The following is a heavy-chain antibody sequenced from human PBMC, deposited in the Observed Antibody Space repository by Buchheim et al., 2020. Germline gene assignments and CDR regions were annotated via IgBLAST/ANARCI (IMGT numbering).Heavy chain of an antibody. CDR2: IYYSGST. CDR1: GGSISSGGYY. V-gene: IGHV4-31*03. D-gene: IGHD2-2*01. J-gene: IGHJ5*02. CDR3: AGGDCSSTSCRSLRLKGWFDP. Sequence: QVQLQESGPGLVKPSQTLSLTCTVSGGSISSGGYYWSWIRQHPGKGLEWIGYIYYSGSTYYNPSLKSRVTISVYTSTNQFSLKLSSVTAADTAVYYCAGGDCSSTSCRSLRLKGWFDPWGQGTL.